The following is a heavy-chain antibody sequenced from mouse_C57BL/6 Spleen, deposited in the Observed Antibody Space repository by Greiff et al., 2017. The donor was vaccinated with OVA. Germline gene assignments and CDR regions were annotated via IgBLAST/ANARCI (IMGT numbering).Heavy chain of an antibody. CDR2: IYPGSGST. D-gene: IGHD2-4*01. CDR1: GYTFTSYW. V-gene: IGHV1-55*01. Sequence: QVQLQQPGAELVKPGASVKMSCKASGYTFTSYWITWVKQRPGQGLEWIGDIYPGSGSTNYNEKFKSKATLTVDKSSSTAYMQLSSLTSEDSAVYYCARSLYDYDSSWFAYWGQGTLVTVSA. CDR3: ARSLYDYDSSWFAY. J-gene: IGHJ3*01.